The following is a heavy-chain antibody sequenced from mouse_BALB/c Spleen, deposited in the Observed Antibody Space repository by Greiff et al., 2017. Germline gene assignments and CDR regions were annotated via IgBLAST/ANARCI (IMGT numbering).Heavy chain of an antibody. CDR2: IDPANGNT. CDR3: ARKKAYYGNYDAMDY. J-gene: IGHJ4*01. D-gene: IGHD2-10*01. V-gene: IGHV14-3*02. Sequence: EVQLQQSGAELVKPGASVKLSCTASGFNIKDTYMHWVKQRPEQGLEWIGRIDPANGNTKYDPKFQGKATITADTSSNTAYLQLSSLTSEDTAVYYCARKKAYYGNYDAMDYWGQGTSVTVSS. CDR1: GFNIKDTY.